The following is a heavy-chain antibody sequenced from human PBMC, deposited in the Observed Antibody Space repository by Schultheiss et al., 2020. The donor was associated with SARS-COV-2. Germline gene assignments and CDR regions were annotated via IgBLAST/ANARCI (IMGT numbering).Heavy chain of an antibody. J-gene: IGHJ4*02. Sequence: GESLKISCAASGFTFSGSAMHWVRQAPGKGLEWVAVISYDGSNKYYADSVKGRFTISRDNSKNTLYLQMNSLRAEDTAVYYCARDVYLWVGAVDYWGQGTLVTVSS. CDR1: GFTFSGSA. CDR2: ISYDGSNK. D-gene: IGHD1-26*01. V-gene: IGHV3-30-3*01. CDR3: ARDVYLWVGAVDY.